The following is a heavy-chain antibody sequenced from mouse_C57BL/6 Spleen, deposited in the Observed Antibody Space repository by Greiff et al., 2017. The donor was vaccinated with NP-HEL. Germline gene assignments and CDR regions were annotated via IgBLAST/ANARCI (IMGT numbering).Heavy chain of an antibody. V-gene: IGHV1-84*01. Sequence: VQRVESGPELVKPGASVKISCKASGYTFTDYYINWVKQRPGQGLEWIGWIYPGSGNTKYNEKFKGKATLTVDTSSSTAYMQLSSLTSEDSAVYFCVMGLYGNPYYFDYWGQGTTLTVSS. CDR3: VMGLYGNPYYFDY. CDR1: GYTFTDYY. CDR2: IYPGSGNT. D-gene: IGHD2-1*01. J-gene: IGHJ2*01.